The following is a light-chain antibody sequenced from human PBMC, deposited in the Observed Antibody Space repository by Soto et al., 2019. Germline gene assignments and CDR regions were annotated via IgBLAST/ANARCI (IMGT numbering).Light chain of an antibody. Sequence: QAVLTQPPSVSGSPGQSITISCTGTSSDVGGYNYVSWYQQHPGKAPKFLIYDVTKRPSGVPDRFSGSKSGNTASLTVSGLQAEDEALYYCSSYAGRHTYVFGSGTKLTVL. J-gene: IGLJ1*01. V-gene: IGLV2-8*01. CDR1: SSDVGGYNY. CDR3: SSYAGRHTYV. CDR2: DVT.